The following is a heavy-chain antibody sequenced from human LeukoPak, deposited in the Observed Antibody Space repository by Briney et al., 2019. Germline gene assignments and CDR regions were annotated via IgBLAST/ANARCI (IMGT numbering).Heavy chain of an antibody. CDR2: INPSGGST. D-gene: IGHD3-22*01. Sequence: ASAKVSCKASGYTFTSYYMHWVRQAPGQGLEWMGIINPSGGSTSYAQKFQGRVTMTRDTSTSTVYMELSSLRSEDTAVYYCARDMVLSDYYYDSSGYSDYWGQGTLVTVSS. V-gene: IGHV1-46*01. J-gene: IGHJ4*02. CDR3: ARDMVLSDYYYDSSGYSDY. CDR1: GYTFTSYY.